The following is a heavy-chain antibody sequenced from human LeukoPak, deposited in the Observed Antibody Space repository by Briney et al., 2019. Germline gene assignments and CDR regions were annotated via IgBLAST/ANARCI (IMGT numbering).Heavy chain of an antibody. CDR1: SGSLSNYY. Sequence: SETLSLTCSVSSGSLSNYYWSWVRQSPRKGLEWIGYIYYSGTTKYNPSLKSRVTLSIDTSQSRFSLKMNSVTAADTAVYYCARASNYDSSGYYFHWYFDLWGRGTLVTVSS. J-gene: IGHJ2*01. CDR2: IYYSGTT. V-gene: IGHV4-59*01. CDR3: ARASNYDSSGYYFHWYFDL. D-gene: IGHD3-22*01.